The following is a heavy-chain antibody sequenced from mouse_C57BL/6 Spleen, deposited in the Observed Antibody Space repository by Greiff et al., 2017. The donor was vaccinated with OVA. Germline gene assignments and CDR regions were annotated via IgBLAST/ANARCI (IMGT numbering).Heavy chain of an antibody. D-gene: IGHD1-1*01. CDR3: ARDPSHYYGSSYSYYFDY. CDR2: IHPNSGST. V-gene: IGHV1-64*01. Sequence: QVQLQQPGAELVKPGASVKLSCKASGYTFTSYWMHWVKQRPGQGLEWIGMIHPNSGSTNYNEKFKSKATLTVDKSSSTAYMQLSSLTSEDSAVYYCARDPSHYYGSSYSYYFDYWGQGTTLTVSS. CDR1: GYTFTSYW. J-gene: IGHJ2*01.